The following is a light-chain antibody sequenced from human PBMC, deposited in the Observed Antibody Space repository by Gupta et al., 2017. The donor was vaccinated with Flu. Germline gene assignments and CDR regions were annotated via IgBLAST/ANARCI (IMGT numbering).Light chain of an antibody. CDR1: NIGSNY. Sequence: GQTVRITCSGDNIGSNYASWYQQKSGQAPVLVIYDESNRPSGIPDRFSGSNSGNTATLTITGAQAEDEADYYCNSRDSSGNHWVFGGGTKLTVL. CDR3: NSRDSSGNHWV. CDR2: DES. J-gene: IGLJ3*02. V-gene: IGLV3-19*01.